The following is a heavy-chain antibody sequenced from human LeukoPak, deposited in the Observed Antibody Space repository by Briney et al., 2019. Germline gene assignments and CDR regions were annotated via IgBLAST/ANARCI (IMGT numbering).Heavy chain of an antibody. CDR2: INPSGGST. J-gene: IGHJ3*02. D-gene: IGHD6-19*01. Sequence: ASVKVSCKASGYTFTSYYMHWVRQAPGQGLEWMGIINPSGGSTSYAQKFQGRVTMTRDMSTSTVYMELSSLRSEDTAVYYCARVRSVDTVAADAFDIWGQGTMVTVSS. CDR3: ARVRSVDTVAADAFDI. V-gene: IGHV1-46*01. CDR1: GYTFTSYY.